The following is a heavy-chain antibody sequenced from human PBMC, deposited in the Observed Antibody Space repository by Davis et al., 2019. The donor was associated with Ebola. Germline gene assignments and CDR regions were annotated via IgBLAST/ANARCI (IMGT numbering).Heavy chain of an antibody. J-gene: IGHJ6*04. CDR2: INPYSGGT. Sequence: ASVKVSCKASGYTFTNYYMHWVRQAPGQGLEWMGRINPYSGGTNYAQKFQGRVTMTRDTSISPAYMELSRLTSDDTAVYYCARVRYCGGDCSRHYYYGMDVWGKGTTVTVSS. V-gene: IGHV1-2*06. D-gene: IGHD2-21*02. CDR1: GYTFTNYY. CDR3: ARVRYCGGDCSRHYYYGMDV.